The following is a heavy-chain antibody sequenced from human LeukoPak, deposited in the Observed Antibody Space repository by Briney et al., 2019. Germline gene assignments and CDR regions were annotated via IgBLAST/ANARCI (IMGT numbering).Heavy chain of an antibody. D-gene: IGHD2-15*01. V-gene: IGHV3-21*01. J-gene: IGHJ4*02. CDR1: GFTFSSYS. CDR3: ARDGYCSGGSCYSYGYFDY. CDR2: ISTSSSYI. Sequence: GGSLRLSCAASGFTFSSYSMNWDRQAPGKGLEWVSSISTSSSYIYYADSVKGRFTISRDNAKNSLYLQMNSLRAEDTAVYYCARDGYCSGGSCYSYGYFDYWGQGTLVTVSS.